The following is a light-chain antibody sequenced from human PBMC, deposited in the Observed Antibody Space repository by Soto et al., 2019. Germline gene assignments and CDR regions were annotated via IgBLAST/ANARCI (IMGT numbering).Light chain of an antibody. CDR3: QQYSAYPLT. V-gene: IGKV1-5*03. J-gene: IGKJ4*01. CDR1: QSISGW. CDR2: ETS. Sequence: IQMTQSPSTLSASLGDRVTITCRASQSISGWLVWYQQKPGKAPKLLIYETSNLQSGVPSRFSGSGSATDFTLTISGLQPDDFATYYCQQYSAYPLTFGGGTKVE.